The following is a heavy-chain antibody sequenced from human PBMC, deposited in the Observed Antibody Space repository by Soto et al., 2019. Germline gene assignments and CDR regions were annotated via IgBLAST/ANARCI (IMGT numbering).Heavy chain of an antibody. D-gene: IGHD6-19*01. CDR3: AVKGAAWRVPPDWFDP. CDR2: ISGSGGTT. J-gene: IGHJ5*02. CDR1: GFTFSSYA. Sequence: EVHLLESGGGLVQPGGSLRLSCAASGFTFSSYAMCWVRQAPGKGLEWVSGISGSGGTTDYADSVKGRFTISRDNSKNTLYLQVNSLRAEDTAVYHCAVKGAAWRVPPDWFDPWGQGILVSVSS. V-gene: IGHV3-23*01.